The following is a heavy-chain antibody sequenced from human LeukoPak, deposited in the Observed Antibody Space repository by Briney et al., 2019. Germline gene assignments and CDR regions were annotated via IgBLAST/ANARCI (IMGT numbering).Heavy chain of an antibody. CDR1: GFTFSDYY. V-gene: IGHV3-11*01. J-gene: IGHJ4*02. Sequence: SGGSLRLSCAASGFTFSDYYMSWLRQAPGKGLEWVSYISSSGSTIYYADSVKGRFTISRHNAKNSLYLQMNSQRAEDTAVYYCARAVARYDPFDYWGQGTLVTVSS. CDR3: ARAVARYDPFDY. D-gene: IGHD5-12*01. CDR2: ISSSGSTI.